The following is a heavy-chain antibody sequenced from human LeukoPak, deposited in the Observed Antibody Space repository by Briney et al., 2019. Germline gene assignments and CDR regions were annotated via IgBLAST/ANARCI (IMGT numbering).Heavy chain of an antibody. CDR2: INSDGSSA. Sequence: PGGSLRLSCAASGFTFSSYWMHWVRQAPGKGLVWVSRINSDGSSATYADSVKGRFTISRDNAKNTLYLQMNSLRAEDTAVYYCARDGDKYGPDIDYWGQGTLVTVSS. D-gene: IGHD5-18*01. CDR1: GFTFSSYW. J-gene: IGHJ4*02. V-gene: IGHV3-74*01. CDR3: ARDGDKYGPDIDY.